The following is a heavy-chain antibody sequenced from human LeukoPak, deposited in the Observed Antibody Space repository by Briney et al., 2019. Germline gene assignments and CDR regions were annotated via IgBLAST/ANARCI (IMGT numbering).Heavy chain of an antibody. CDR2: IIPIFGTA. V-gene: IGHV1-69*06. CDR1: GGTFSSYA. J-gene: IGHJ6*03. Sequence: GASVKVSCKASGGTFSSYAISWVRQAPGQGLEWMGGIIPIFGTANYAQKFQGRVTITADKSTSTAYMELSSLRSEDTAVYYCALNSYSSSSGLYYYYMDVWGKGTTVTVSS. CDR3: ALNSYSSSSGLYYYYMDV. D-gene: IGHD6-6*01.